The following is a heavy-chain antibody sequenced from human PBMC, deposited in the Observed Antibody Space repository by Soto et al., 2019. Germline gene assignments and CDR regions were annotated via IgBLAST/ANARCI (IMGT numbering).Heavy chain of an antibody. D-gene: IGHD5-18*01. CDR1: GFTFSSYA. Sequence: QVQLVESGGGVVQPGRSLRLSCAASGFTFSSYAMHWVRQAPGKGLEWVAVISYDGSNKYYADSVKGRFTISRDNSKNTVYLQMNSLRAEDTAGYYLAEDQPRGYRLGDYAFYNWGPGAKGPVSS. CDR3: AEDQPRGYRLGDYAFYN. V-gene: IGHV3-30-3*02. J-gene: IGHJ3*02. CDR2: ISYDGSNK.